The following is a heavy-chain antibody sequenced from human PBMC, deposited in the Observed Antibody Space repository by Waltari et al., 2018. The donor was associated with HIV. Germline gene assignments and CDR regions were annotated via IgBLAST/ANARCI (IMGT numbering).Heavy chain of an antibody. CDR3: ARRSGIQLWLKDNWFDP. CDR2: INHSGST. Sequence: QVQLQQWGAGLLKPSETLSLTCAVYGGSFRGYYWSWIRQPPGKGLEWIGEINHSGSTNYNPSLKSRVTISVDTSKNQFSLKLSSVTAADTAVYYCARRSGIQLWLKDNWFDPWGQGTLVTVSS. V-gene: IGHV4-34*01. CDR1: GGSFRGYY. J-gene: IGHJ5*02. D-gene: IGHD5-18*01.